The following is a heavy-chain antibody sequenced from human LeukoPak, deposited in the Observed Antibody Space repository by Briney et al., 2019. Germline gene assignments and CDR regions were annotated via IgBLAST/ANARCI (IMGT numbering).Heavy chain of an antibody. J-gene: IGHJ5*02. D-gene: IGHD2-2*01. CDR2: IYHSGST. Sequence: PSETLSLTRAVSGYFISSGYYWGWIRQPPGKGLEWIGSIYHSGSTYYNPSLKSRVTISVDTSKNQFSLKLSSVTAADTAVYYCAAYQLLLYWFDPWGQGTLVTVSS. CDR1: GYFISSGYY. V-gene: IGHV4-38-2*01. CDR3: AAYQLLLYWFDP.